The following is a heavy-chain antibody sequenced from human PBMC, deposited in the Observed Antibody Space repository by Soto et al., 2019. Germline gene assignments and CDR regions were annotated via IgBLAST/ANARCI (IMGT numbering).Heavy chain of an antibody. CDR2: ISSGSNK. Sequence: GGSLRLSCAASGFTFSTYTMNWVRQAPGKGLEWVSSISSGSNKYYADSVKGRFTISRDNSKNTLYLQMNNLRAEDTAVYYCAKDNCISTSCYRLYNWFDPWGQGTLVTVSS. J-gene: IGHJ5*02. D-gene: IGHD2-2*01. CDR3: AKDNCISTSCYRLYNWFDP. V-gene: IGHV3-30*02. CDR1: GFTFSTYT.